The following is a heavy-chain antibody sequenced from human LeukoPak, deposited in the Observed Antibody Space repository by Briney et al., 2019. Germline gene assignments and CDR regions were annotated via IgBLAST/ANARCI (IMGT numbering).Heavy chain of an antibody. CDR1: GDSIGSSGYY. CDR3: ARYSSSVGWFDP. Sequence: SETLSLTCTVSGDSIGSSGYYWGRIRQPPGNGLEWFGIIYYTGSAYYTPSLKCRVTISVDTSKRQFSLNLSSVTAADTAVYYCARYSSSVGWFDPWGQGTLVTVSS. V-gene: IGHV4-39*01. D-gene: IGHD6-13*01. J-gene: IGHJ5*02. CDR2: IYYTGSA.